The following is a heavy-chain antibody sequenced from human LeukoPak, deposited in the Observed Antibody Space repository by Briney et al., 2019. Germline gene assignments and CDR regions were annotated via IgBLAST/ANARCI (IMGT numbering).Heavy chain of an antibody. V-gene: IGHV4-39*01. CDR1: GDSVSNVSYY. CDR2: VYYTGST. Sequence: SETLSLTCTVSGDSVSNVSYYWAWIRQPPGKGLVWIANVYYTGSTYYHPSLKSRVAISVDTSKNQFSLTLSSVTAADTGVYFCASLVRGGTFYYYMDVWGRGTSVTVSS. J-gene: IGHJ6*03. CDR3: ASLVRGGTFYYYMDV. D-gene: IGHD3-10*01.